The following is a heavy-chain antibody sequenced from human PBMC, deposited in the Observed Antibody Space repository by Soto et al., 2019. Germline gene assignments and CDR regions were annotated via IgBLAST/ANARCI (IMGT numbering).Heavy chain of an antibody. V-gene: IGHV3-15*01. Sequence: GVSMRVSCTAAGRNIIDAGRSWVRVRKAPGRGLEWVGRIKNKKDGETTDYAAPVKGRFTISRDDSTNTLYLQMNSLRTEDTAVYYCTTDPGDYEDFWGQGAQVTVSS. CDR2: IKNKKDGETT. J-gene: IGHJ4*02. CDR1: GRNIIDAG. D-gene: IGHD4-17*01. CDR3: TTDPGDYEDF.